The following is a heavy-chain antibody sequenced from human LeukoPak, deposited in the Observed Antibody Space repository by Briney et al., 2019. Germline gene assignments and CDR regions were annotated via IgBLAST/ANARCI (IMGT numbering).Heavy chain of an antibody. D-gene: IGHD3-22*01. CDR1: GGSIGSSSYY. CDR3: ARYYYDSSGYYWAPPDY. V-gene: IGHV4-39*01. J-gene: IGHJ4*02. CDR2: IYYSGST. Sequence: PSETLSLTCTVSGGSIGSSSYYWGWIRQPPGKGLEWIGSIYYSGSTYYNPSLKSRVIISVDTSKNQFSLKLSSVTAADTAVYYCARYYYDSSGYYWAPPDYWGQGTLVTVSS.